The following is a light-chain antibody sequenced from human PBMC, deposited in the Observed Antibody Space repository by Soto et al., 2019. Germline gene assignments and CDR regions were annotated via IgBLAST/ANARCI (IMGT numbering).Light chain of an antibody. CDR3: SSYTSSSTLE. V-gene: IGLV2-14*01. CDR2: DVS. CDR1: SSDVGGYNY. J-gene: IGLJ2*01. Sequence: ALTQPASVSGSPGQSITISCTGTSSDVGGYNYVSWYQQHPGKAPKLMIYDVSNRPSGVSNRFSGSKSGNTASLTISGLQAEDEADYYCSSYTSSSTLEIGGGTKLTVL.